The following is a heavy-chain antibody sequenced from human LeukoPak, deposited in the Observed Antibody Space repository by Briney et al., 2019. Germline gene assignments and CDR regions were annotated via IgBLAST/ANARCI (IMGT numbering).Heavy chain of an antibody. CDR1: GFTFSSYA. CDR2: ISGSGGST. J-gene: IGHJ4*02. V-gene: IGHV3-23*01. D-gene: IGHD3-22*01. CDR3: AKNWYYYDSSGYYYFDY. Sequence: PGGSLRLPCAASGFTFSSYAMSWVRQAPGKGLEWVSAISGSGGSTYYADSVKGRFTISRDNSKNTLYLQMNSLRAEDTAVYYCAKNWYYYDSSGYYYFDYWGQGTLVTVSS.